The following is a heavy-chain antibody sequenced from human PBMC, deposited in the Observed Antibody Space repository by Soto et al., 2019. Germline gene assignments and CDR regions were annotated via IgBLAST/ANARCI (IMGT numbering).Heavy chain of an antibody. J-gene: IGHJ6*03. D-gene: IGHD1-1*01. V-gene: IGHV6-1*01. CDR1: GDSVSSNSAG. CDR2: TYYRSKWYN. Sequence: PSQTLSLTCDISGDSVSSNSAGWNWIRQTPSRGLEWLGRTYYRSKWYNNYAVSVKSRVTVNPDTAKNQFSLQLNSVTPEDTAVFYCARGSGDDVTGHYSMDVWGKGPRSPSP. CDR3: ARGSGDDVTGHYSMDV.